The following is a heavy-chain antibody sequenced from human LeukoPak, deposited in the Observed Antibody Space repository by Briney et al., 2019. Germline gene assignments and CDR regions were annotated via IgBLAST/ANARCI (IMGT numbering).Heavy chain of an antibody. CDR2: IYYSGST. Sequence: SETLSLTCAVSGGSISSSSYCWGWIRQPPGKGLVWIGSIYYSGSTFYNPSLKSRVTMSVDTSKNQFSLKLSSVTAADTAVYYCARHEYSGTYQPHYFDYWGQGTLVTVSS. V-gene: IGHV4-39*01. CDR1: GGSISSSSYC. J-gene: IGHJ4*02. D-gene: IGHD1-26*01. CDR3: ARHEYSGTYQPHYFDY.